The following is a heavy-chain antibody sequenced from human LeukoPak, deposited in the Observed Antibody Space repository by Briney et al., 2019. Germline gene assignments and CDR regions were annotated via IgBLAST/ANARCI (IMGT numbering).Heavy chain of an antibody. J-gene: IGHJ6*03. V-gene: IGHV4-4*07. D-gene: IGHD6-13*01. CDR3: ARGGGSSSWYVGYYYYYMDV. Sequence: SETLSLTCTVSGGSLSSYYWSWLRQPAGKGLEWIGRIYTSGSTNYNPSLTSRVTMSVDTSKNQFSLKLSSVTAADTAVYYCARGGGSSSWYVGYYYYYMDVWGKGTTVTISS. CDR1: GGSLSSYY. CDR2: IYTSGST.